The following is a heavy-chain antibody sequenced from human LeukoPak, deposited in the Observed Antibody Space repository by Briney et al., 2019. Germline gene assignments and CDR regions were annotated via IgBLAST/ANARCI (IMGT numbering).Heavy chain of an antibody. CDR2: IYNSGST. D-gene: IGHD3-22*01. Sequence: SETLSLTCTVSGGSISSGGYYWSWIRQHPGKGLEWIGYIYNSGSTYYNPSLKSRVTISVDTSKNQFSPKLSSVTAADTAVYYCARTYYYDSSGKTVWFDPWGQGTLVTVSS. V-gene: IGHV4-31*03. J-gene: IGHJ5*02. CDR3: ARTYYYDSSGKTVWFDP. CDR1: GGSISSGGYY.